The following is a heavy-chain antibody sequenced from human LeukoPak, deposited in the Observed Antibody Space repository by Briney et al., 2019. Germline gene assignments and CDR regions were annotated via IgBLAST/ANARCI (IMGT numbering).Heavy chain of an antibody. CDR1: GGSFSGYY. J-gene: IGHJ6*02. Sequence: SETLSLTCAVSGGSFSGYYWSWIRQPPGKGLEWIGEINHSGSTNYNPSLKSRVTISVDTSKNQFSLKLSSVTAADTAVYYCARFGMAQSGMDVWGQGTTVTVSS. CDR2: INHSGST. D-gene: IGHD6-13*01. CDR3: ARFGMAQSGMDV. V-gene: IGHV4-34*01.